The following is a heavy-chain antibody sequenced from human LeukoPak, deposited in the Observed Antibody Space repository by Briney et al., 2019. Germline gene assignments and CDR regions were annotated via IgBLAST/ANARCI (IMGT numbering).Heavy chain of an antibody. J-gene: IGHJ5*02. CDR3: ATQSGSGYYPSAFDP. CDR1: GGSISSGSYY. Sequence: SQTLSLTCTVSGGSISSGSYYWSWIRQPAGKGLEWIGRIYTSGSTNYNPSLKSRVTISVDTSKNQFSLKLSSVTAADTAVYYCATQSGSGYYPSAFDPWGQGTLVTVSS. D-gene: IGHD3-22*01. CDR2: IYTSGST. V-gene: IGHV4-61*02.